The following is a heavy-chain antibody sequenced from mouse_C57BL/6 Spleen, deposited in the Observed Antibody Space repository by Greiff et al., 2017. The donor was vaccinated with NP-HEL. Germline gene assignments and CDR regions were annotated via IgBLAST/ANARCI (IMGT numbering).Heavy chain of an antibody. V-gene: IGHV1-72*01. D-gene: IGHD2-2*01. CDR1: GYTFTSYW. J-gene: IGHJ1*03. Sequence: QVQLQQPGAELVKPGASVKLSCKASGYTFTSYWMHWVKQRPGGGLEWIGRINPNGGGTKYNEKFKSKDTLTVDKPSSTAYMQLSSLTSEDSAVYYGARAVYYGHDYWYIDVWGKGTTVTVSS. CDR2: INPNGGGT. CDR3: ARAVYYGHDYWYIDV.